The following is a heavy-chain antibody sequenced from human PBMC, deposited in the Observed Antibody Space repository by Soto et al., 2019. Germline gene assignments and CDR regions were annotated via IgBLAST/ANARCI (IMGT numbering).Heavy chain of an antibody. Sequence: GGSLRLSCVASGFTFSSYGMHWVRQAPGRGLEWLAFISYDGRNEYYADSEKVRFTTYRDNFKNTLYLQMDSLRPEDTAFYYCAKSIAVAAGWFDPWGQGALVTVSS. CDR3: AKSIAVAAGWFDP. V-gene: IGHV3-30*18. CDR2: ISYDGRNE. D-gene: IGHD6-19*01. J-gene: IGHJ5*02. CDR1: GFTFSSYG.